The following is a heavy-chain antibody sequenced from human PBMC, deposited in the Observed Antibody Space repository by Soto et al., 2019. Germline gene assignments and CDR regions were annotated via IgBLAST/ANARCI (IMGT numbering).Heavy chain of an antibody. J-gene: IGHJ5*02. CDR2: IKQDGSEK. CDR1: GFTFSSYW. V-gene: IGHV3-7*01. D-gene: IGHD3-3*01. CDR3: ARLCYDFWSGINWFDP. Sequence: GGSLRLSCAASGFTFSSYWMSWVRQAPGKGLEWVANIKQDGSEKYYMDSVKGRFTISRDNAKNSLYLQMNSLRAEDTAVYYCARLCYDFWSGINWFDPWGQGTLVTVSS.